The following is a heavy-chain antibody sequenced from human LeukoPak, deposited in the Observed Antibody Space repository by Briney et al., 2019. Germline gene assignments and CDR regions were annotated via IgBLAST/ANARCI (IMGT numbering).Heavy chain of an antibody. CDR1: GYTFTSYA. V-gene: IGHV1-3*01. J-gene: IGHJ4*02. CDR2: INAGNGNT. CDR3: ARAERAADDFDY. D-gene: IGHD6-13*01. Sequence: ASVKVSCKASGYTFTSYAMHWVRQDPGQRLEWMGWINAGNGNTKYSQKFQGRVTITRDTSASTAYMELSSLRSEDTAVYYCARAERAADDFDYWGQGTLVTVSS.